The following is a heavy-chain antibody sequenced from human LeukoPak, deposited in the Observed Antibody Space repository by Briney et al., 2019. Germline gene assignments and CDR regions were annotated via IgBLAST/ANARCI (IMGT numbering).Heavy chain of an antibody. D-gene: IGHD6-19*01. Sequence: PGGSLRLSCAASGFTFSSYAMSWVRQAPGKGLEWVSAISGSGGSTYYADSVKGRFTISRDNSKNTLYLQMNSLRAEDTAVYYCANPRKGQQWLMGTTDYWGQGTLVTVSS. CDR2: ISGSGGST. V-gene: IGHV3-23*01. CDR3: ANPRKGQQWLMGTTDY. J-gene: IGHJ4*02. CDR1: GFTFSSYA.